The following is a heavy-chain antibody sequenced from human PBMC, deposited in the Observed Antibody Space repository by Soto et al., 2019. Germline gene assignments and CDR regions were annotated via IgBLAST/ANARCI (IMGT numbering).Heavy chain of an antibody. V-gene: IGHV1-69*01. CDR2: IIPVLGAP. J-gene: IGHJ6*02. D-gene: IGHD3-3*01. CDR3: ARGRPNTIFGVVIFYGMDV. CDR1: GGTFSSHG. Sequence: QVQLVQSGAEVKKPGSSVKVSCKASGGTFSSHGVSWVRQAPGQGLEWMGQIIPVLGAPKYAEKFQGRVTITADESTGTACMELSSLRSEDTAVYYCARGRPNTIFGVVIFYGMDVWGQGTTVTVSS.